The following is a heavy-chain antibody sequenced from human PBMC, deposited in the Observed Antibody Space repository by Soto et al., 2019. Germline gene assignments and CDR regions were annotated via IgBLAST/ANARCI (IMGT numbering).Heavy chain of an antibody. CDR3: ARDSDTAMVTYYYYGMAV. D-gene: IGHD5-18*01. V-gene: IGHV3-30-3*01. J-gene: IGHJ6*02. Sequence: GGSLRLSCAASGFTFSSYAMHWVRQAPGKGLEWVAVISYDGSNKYYADSVKGRFTISRDNSKNTLYLQMNGLRAEDTAVYYCARDSDTAMVTYYYYGMAVWGQGTTVTVSS. CDR2: ISYDGSNK. CDR1: GFTFSSYA.